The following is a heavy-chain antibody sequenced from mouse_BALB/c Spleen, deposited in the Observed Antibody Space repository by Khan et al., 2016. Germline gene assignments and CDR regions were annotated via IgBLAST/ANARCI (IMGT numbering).Heavy chain of an antibody. CDR2: IWGDGST. J-gene: IGHJ4*01. Sequence: QVQLKQSGPGLVAPSQSLSITCTVSGFSIIDYGVNWVRQPPGKGLEWLGMIWGDGSTDYNSALKSRLIITKDNSKTQVFLKMNSLQTDEPATSCCARDRWGCYAMDYWGQGTSVTVSA. CDR1: GFSIIDYG. CDR3: ARDRWGCYAMDY. V-gene: IGHV2-6-7*01.